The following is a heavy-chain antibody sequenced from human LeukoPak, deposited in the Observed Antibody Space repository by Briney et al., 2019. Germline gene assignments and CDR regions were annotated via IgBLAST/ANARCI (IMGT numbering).Heavy chain of an antibody. CDR3: AKISGIAVAGTEVDFDY. J-gene: IGHJ4*02. CDR2: ISGSGGST. CDR1: GFTFSDYY. Sequence: GGSLRLSCAASGFTFSDYYMSWIRQAPGKGLEWVSAISGSGGSTYYADSVKGRFTISRDNSKNTLYLQMNSLRAEDTAVYYCAKISGIAVAGTEVDFDYWGQGTLVTVSS. V-gene: IGHV3-23*01. D-gene: IGHD6-19*01.